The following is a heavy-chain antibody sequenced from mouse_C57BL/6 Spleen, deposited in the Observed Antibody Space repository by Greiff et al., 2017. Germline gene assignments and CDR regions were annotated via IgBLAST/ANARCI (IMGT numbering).Heavy chain of an antibody. V-gene: IGHV5-16*01. CDR1: GFTFSDYY. CDR3: ARGENYDGSSPGYFDY. J-gene: IGHJ2*01. Sequence: EVKVVESEGGLVQPGSSMKLSCTASGFTFSDYYMAWVRQVPEKGLEWVANINSDGSSTYYLDSLKGRFIISRDNAKNILYLQMSSLKSEDTATYYCARGENYDGSSPGYFDYRGQGTTLTVAS. CDR2: INSDGSST. D-gene: IGHD1-1*01.